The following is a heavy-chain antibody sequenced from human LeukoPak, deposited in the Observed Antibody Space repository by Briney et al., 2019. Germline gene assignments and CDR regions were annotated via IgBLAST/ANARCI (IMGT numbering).Heavy chain of an antibody. CDR1: GFTFSRYW. Sequence: GGSLRLSCAASGFTFSRYWMTWVRQAPGKGLEWVANIKEDGSENSYVESVKGRFTISRDNAKNSLYLQLNSLRAEETAAYFCARQRYSDYWGQGTLVTVSS. CDR2: IKEDGSEN. CDR3: ARQRYSDY. J-gene: IGHJ4*02. D-gene: IGHD1-1*01. V-gene: IGHV3-7*01.